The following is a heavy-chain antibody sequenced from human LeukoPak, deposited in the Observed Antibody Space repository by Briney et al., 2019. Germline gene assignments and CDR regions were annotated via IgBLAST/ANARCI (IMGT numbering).Heavy chain of an antibody. J-gene: IGHJ3*02. CDR3: ARHPPRASVGAFDI. CDR2: IYYSGTT. CDR1: GGSISSYY. V-gene: IGHV4-59*08. Sequence: SETLSLTCTVSGGSISSYYWSWIRQTPGKGLEWIGYIYYSGTTNYNPSLESRLTISLDTSKNQFSLKLTSVTAADTAVYFCARHPPRASVGAFDIWGQGTLVTVSS.